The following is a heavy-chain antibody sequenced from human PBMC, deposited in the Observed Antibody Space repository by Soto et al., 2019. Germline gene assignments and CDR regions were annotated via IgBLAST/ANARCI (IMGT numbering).Heavy chain of an antibody. J-gene: IGHJ4*02. V-gene: IGHV1-2*02. D-gene: IGHD3-22*01. CDR2: INPNSGGT. CDR3: ARDPNYYDSSGYSLSFDY. Sequence: QVQLVQSGAEVKKTGASVKVSCKASGYTFTGYYMHWVRQAPGQGLEWMGWINPNSGGTNYAQKFQGRGTMTRDTSISTAYMELSRLRSDDTAVYYCARDPNYYDSSGYSLSFDYWGQGTLVTVSS. CDR1: GYTFTGYY.